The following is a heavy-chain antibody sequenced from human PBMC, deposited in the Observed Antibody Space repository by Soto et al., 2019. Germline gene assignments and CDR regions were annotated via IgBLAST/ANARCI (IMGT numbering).Heavy chain of an antibody. D-gene: IGHD2-21*02. J-gene: IGHJ1*01. CDR2: ISSSSSYI. V-gene: IGHV3-21*01. CDR1: GFTFSSYS. CDR3: ARARPAPESCGGDCYSRYFQN. Sequence: GGSLRLSCAASGFTFSSYSMNWVRQAPGKGLEWVSSISSSSSYIYYADSVKGRFTISRDNAKNSLYLQMNSLRAEDTAVYYCARARPAPESCGGDCYSRYFQNWGQGTLVTVSS.